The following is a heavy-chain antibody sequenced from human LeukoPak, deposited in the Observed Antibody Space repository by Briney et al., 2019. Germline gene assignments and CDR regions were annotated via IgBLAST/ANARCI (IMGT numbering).Heavy chain of an antibody. CDR2: IYYSGST. D-gene: IGHD3-10*02. CDR1: GGSISSSSYY. J-gene: IGHJ5*02. CDR3: ARPYLRGTVINNWFDP. V-gene: IGHV4-39*07. Sequence: SETLSLTCTVSGGSISSSSYYWGWIRQPPGKGLEWIGSIYYSGSTYYNPSLKSRVTISVDTSKNQFSLKLSSVIAADTAVYYCARPYLRGTVINNWFDPWGQGTLVTVSS.